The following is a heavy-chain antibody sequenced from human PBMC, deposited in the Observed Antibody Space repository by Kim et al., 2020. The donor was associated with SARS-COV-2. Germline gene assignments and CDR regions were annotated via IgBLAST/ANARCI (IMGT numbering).Heavy chain of an antibody. D-gene: IGHD3-9*01. CDR1: GFTFSTYS. V-gene: IGHV3-48*02. CDR2: ISSSSSTI. Sequence: GGSLRLSCAASGFTFSTYSMTWVRQAPGKGLEWVSYISSSSSTIYNADFVTGRFTISRDNAKNSLYLQMNSLRDEGTAVYYCAREYFDWLSQTFYFDYWGQGTLVTVSS. J-gene: IGHJ4*02. CDR3: AREYFDWLSQTFYFDY.